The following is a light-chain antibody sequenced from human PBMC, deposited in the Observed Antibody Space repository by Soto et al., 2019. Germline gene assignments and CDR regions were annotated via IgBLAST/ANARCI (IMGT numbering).Light chain of an antibody. CDR2: GAS. J-gene: IGKJ5*01. Sequence: EIVLTQSPGTLSLSPGERATLSCRASQSISSSYLAWYQQKPGQAPRLLIFGASSRAIGIPDRFSGSGSGTDFTLTISRVEPEDFAVFYCQQYANSPATFGQGTRLEFK. V-gene: IGKV3-20*01. CDR1: QSISSSY. CDR3: QQYANSPAT.